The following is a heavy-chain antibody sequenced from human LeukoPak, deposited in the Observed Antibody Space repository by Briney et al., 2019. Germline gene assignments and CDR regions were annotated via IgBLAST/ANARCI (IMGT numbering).Heavy chain of an antibody. D-gene: IGHD5-18*01. J-gene: IGHJ3*02. CDR2: IIPIFGTA. CDR1: GGTFSSYA. CDR3: ARGYSYGYNAFDI. V-gene: IGHV1-69*01. Sequence: ASVKFSCKASGGTFSSYAISWVRQAPGQGLEWMGGIIPIFGTANYAQKFQGRVTITADESTSTAYMELSSLRSEDTAVYYCARGYSYGYNAFDIWGQGTMVTVSS.